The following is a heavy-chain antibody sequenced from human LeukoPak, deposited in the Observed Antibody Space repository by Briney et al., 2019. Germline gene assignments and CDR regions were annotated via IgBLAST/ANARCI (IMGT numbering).Heavy chain of an antibody. D-gene: IGHD2-2*01. J-gene: IGHJ6*04. Sequence: PGRSLRLSCAASGFTFSSYGMHWVRQAPGKGLEGVAVIWYDGSNKYYADSVKGRFTISRDNSKNTLYLQMNSLRAEDTAVYYCARSKGLGYCSSTSCHYYYYYGMDVWGKGTTVTVSS. CDR2: IWYDGSNK. V-gene: IGHV3-33*01. CDR1: GFTFSSYG. CDR3: ARSKGLGYCSSTSCHYYYYYGMDV.